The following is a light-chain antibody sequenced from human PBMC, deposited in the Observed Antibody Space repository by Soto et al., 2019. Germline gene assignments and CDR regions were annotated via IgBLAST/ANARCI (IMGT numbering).Light chain of an antibody. V-gene: IGKV3-15*01. Sequence: EIVMTQSPATLSVPPGERATLSCRASQSVSSNLAWYQQKPGQAPRLLIFGASTRATGIPARFSGSGSGTDFTLTISSLQSEDFAVYYCQQYNNWPGTFGQGTKVDI. CDR1: QSVSSN. CDR2: GAS. J-gene: IGKJ1*01. CDR3: QQYNNWPGT.